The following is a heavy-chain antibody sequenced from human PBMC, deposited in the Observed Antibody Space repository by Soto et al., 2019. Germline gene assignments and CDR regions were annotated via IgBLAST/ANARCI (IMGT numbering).Heavy chain of an antibody. CDR2: IHSSGST. CDR1: GGSISTNTYY. D-gene: IGHD6-19*01. Sequence: QLQLQDSGPGLVKPSESLSLTCTVAGGSISTNTYYWGWIRQPPGKGLEWIGSIHSSGSTYYNPSLKSRVTISVDTSNNQFSLKLSSVTAADTAVYYCARPSSGGRHDAFDIWGQGTMVTVSS. CDR3: ARPSSGGRHDAFDI. V-gene: IGHV4-39*01. J-gene: IGHJ3*02.